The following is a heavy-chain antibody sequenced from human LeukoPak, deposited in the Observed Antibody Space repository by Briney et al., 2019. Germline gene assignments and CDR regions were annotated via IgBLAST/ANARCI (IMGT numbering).Heavy chain of an antibody. Sequence: GGSLRLSCAASGFIFSSYSMNWVRQAPGKGLEWVANIKQDGSEKYYVDSVKGRFTISRDNAKNSLYLQMNSLRAEDTAVYYCARVGNYYDSSGYYLSFDYWGQGTLVTVSS. J-gene: IGHJ4*02. D-gene: IGHD3-22*01. CDR3: ARVGNYYDSSGYYLSFDY. V-gene: IGHV3-7*03. CDR1: GFIFSSYS. CDR2: IKQDGSEK.